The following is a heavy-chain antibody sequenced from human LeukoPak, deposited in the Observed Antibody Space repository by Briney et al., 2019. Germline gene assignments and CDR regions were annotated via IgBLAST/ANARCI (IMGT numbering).Heavy chain of an antibody. Sequence: SETLSLTCTVSSGSISSHFWSWIRQPPGKGLEWIGYIYYSGSTDYNPSLKSRVTISVDTSKNQFSLKLSSVTAADTAVYYCARGPQYNDSSGYSPYYYYMDVGGKGTTVTVSS. CDR2: IYYSGST. V-gene: IGHV4-59*11. CDR1: SGSISSHF. D-gene: IGHD3-22*01. J-gene: IGHJ6*03. CDR3: ARGPQYNDSSGYSPYYYYMDV.